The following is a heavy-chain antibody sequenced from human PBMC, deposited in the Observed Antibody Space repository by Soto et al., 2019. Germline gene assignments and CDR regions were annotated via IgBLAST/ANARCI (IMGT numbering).Heavy chain of an antibody. D-gene: IGHD2-2*02. V-gene: IGHV4-39*02. CDR3: VRDLRYSHWYFDL. J-gene: IGHJ2*01. CDR2: IYYSGSS. Sequence: QLQLQGSDPGLVKPSETLSLTCSVSGGSITRSSYYWGWIRQPPGKGLEWIGSIYYSGSSYYSPSLNSRVTISVDTSKNQFSLRLSSVTAADTAVYYCVRDLRYSHWYFDLWGRGTLVTVSS. CDR1: GGSITRSSYY.